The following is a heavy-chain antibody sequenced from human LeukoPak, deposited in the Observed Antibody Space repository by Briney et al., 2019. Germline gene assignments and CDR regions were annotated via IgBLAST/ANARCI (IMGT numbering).Heavy chain of an antibody. CDR3: ARYGLLWFGELSNWFDP. D-gene: IGHD3-10*01. V-gene: IGHV4-4*02. J-gene: IGHJ5*02. Sequence: PSETLSLTCAVSGGSISSSNWWSWVRQPPGKGLEWIGEIYHSGSTNYNPSLKSRVTISVDKSKNQFSLKLSSVTAADTAVYYCARYGLLWFGELSNWFDPWGQGTLVTVSS. CDR1: GGSISSSNW. CDR2: IYHSGST.